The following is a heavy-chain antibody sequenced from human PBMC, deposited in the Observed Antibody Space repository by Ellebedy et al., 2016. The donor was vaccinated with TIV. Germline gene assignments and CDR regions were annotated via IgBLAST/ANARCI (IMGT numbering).Heavy chain of an antibody. V-gene: IGHV4-4*02. D-gene: IGHD6-19*01. CDR2: IFHSGTT. J-gene: IGHJ4*02. Sequence: MPSETLSLTCGVSGISISSSNWWSWLRQPPGKGLEWIGEIFHSGTTTYNPSLKSRVTISVDESKNQFSLSLTSLTAADTAVYFCAREGAHTGFSSADFDYWGQGILVTVSS. CDR3: AREGAHTGFSSADFDY. CDR1: GISISSSNW.